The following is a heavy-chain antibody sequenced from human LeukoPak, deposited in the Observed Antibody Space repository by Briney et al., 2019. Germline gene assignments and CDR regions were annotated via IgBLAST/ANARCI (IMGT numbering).Heavy chain of an antibody. CDR3: ARDRVSGSGSIDY. CDR2: ITGNSNYI. V-gene: IGHV3-21*01. CDR1: GFTFSSYS. Sequence: GGSLRLSCAASGFTFSSYSINWVRQAPGKGLEWVSFITGNSNYIYYADSVKGRFTISRDNAKNSLYLQMNSLRVEDTAVYYCARDRVSGSGSIDYWGQGTLVTVSS. D-gene: IGHD3-10*01. J-gene: IGHJ4*02.